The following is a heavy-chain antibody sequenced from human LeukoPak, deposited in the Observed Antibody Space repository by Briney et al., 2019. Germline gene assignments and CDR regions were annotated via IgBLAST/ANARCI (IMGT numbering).Heavy chain of an antibody. CDR3: AKSVTTAAYYYYYMDV. V-gene: IGHV3-9*01. Sequence: GRSLRLSCAASGFTFDDCAMHWVRQAPGKGLEWVSSIRWNSGSVGYAGSVKGRFTISRDNAKNSLYLQMNSLTAEDTALYYCAKSVTTAAYYYYYMDVWGKGTTVTVSS. CDR2: IRWNSGSV. D-gene: IGHD4-11*01. CDR1: GFTFDDCA. J-gene: IGHJ6*03.